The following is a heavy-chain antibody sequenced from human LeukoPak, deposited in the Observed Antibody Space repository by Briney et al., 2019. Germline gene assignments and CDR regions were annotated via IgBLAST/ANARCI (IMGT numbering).Heavy chain of an antibody. J-gene: IGHJ4*02. CDR3: ARDPDRYDILTGYYSN. V-gene: IGHV3-21*01. CDR1: GFTFSSDS. CDR2: ISSSSSYI. Sequence: GGSLRLSCAASGFTFSSDSMNWVRQAPGKGLEWVSSISSSSSYIYYADSVKGRFTISRDNAKNSLYLQMNSLRAEDTAVYYCARDPDRYDILTGYYSNWGQGTLVTVSS. D-gene: IGHD3-9*01.